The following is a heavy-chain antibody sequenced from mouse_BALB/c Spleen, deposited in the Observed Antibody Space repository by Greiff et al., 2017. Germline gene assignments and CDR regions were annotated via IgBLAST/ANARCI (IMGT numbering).Heavy chain of an antibody. CDR1: GFTFSSYY. D-gene: IGHD2-4*01. V-gene: IGHV5-6-2*01. CDR3: ARQMITTYAMDY. CDR2: INSNGGST. Sequence: EVKVEESGGGLVKLGGSLKLSCAASGFTFSSYYMSWVRQTPEKRLELVAAINSNGGSTYYPDTVKGRFTISRDNAKNTLYLQMSSLKSEDTALYYCARQMITTYAMDYWGQGTSVTVSS. J-gene: IGHJ4*01.